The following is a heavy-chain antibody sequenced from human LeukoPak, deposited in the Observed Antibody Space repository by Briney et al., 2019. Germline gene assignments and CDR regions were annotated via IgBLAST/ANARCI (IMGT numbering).Heavy chain of an antibody. J-gene: IGHJ5*02. D-gene: IGHD3-10*01. CDR1: GYTFTGYY. CDR2: INPNSGGT. V-gene: IGHV1-2*02. CDR3: ARGASGFAPRRDL. Sequence: ASVKVSCKASGYTFTGYYMHWVRQAPGQGLEWMGWINPNSGGTDYAQKFQGRVTMTRDTSISTAYMELSSLRSEDTAVYYCARGASGFAPRRDLWGQGTLVSVSS.